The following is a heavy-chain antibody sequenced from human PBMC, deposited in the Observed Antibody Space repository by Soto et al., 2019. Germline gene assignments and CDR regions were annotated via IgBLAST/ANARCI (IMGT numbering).Heavy chain of an antibody. CDR1: GYTFTSYG. CDR3: ARDRAPLDDYVWGSYRYGSHLSF. D-gene: IGHD3-16*02. Sequence: APVKVSWKAPGYTFTSYGISWVRQDPGQGLEWMRWISAYNGNTNYAQKLQGRVTMTTDTSTSTAYMELRSLRSDDTAVYYCARDRAPLDDYVWGSYRYGSHLSFWGQGTLVTVSS. CDR2: ISAYNGNT. J-gene: IGHJ4*02. V-gene: IGHV1-18*01.